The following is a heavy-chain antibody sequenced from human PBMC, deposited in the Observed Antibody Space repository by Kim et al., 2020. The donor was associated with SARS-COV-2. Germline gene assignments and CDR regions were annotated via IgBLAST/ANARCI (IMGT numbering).Heavy chain of an antibody. Sequence: ASVKVSCKASGYTFTSYGISWVRQAPGQGLEWMGWISAYNGNTNYAQKLQGRVTMTTDTSTSTAYMELRSLRSDDTAVYYCARDLRLLSDWYFDLWGRGTLVTVSS. CDR1: GYTFTSYG. V-gene: IGHV1-18*01. D-gene: IGHD1-26*01. CDR3: ARDLRLLSDWYFDL. J-gene: IGHJ2*01. CDR2: ISAYNGNT.